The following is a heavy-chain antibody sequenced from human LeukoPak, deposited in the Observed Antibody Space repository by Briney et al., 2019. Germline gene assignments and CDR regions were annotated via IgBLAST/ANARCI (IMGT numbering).Heavy chain of an antibody. J-gene: IGHJ3*02. CDR3: ARDLGLYYYDSSGQPNDAFDI. D-gene: IGHD3-22*01. CDR1: GGTFSSYT. Sequence: SVKVSCKASGGTFSSYTISWVRQAPGQGLEWRGRIIPILGIANYAQKFQGRVTITADKSTSTAYMELSSLRSEDTAVYYCARDLGLYYYDSSGQPNDAFDIWGQGTMVTVSS. CDR2: IIPILGIA. V-gene: IGHV1-69*04.